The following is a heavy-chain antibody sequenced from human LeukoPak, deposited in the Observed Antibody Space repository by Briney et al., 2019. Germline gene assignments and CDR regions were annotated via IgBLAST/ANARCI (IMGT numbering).Heavy chain of an antibody. Sequence: GASVKVSCKASGYTFTDYYIHWVRQAPGQGLEWMGWINPNSHGINYAQKFQGRVIMTRDTSISTVYMELSRLRSDDTAVYYCARVKALGIVGSTTVLDPWGQGTLVTVSS. V-gene: IGHV1-2*02. CDR1: GYTFTDYY. J-gene: IGHJ5*02. CDR3: ARVKALGIVGSTTVLDP. CDR2: INPNSHGI. D-gene: IGHD1-26*01.